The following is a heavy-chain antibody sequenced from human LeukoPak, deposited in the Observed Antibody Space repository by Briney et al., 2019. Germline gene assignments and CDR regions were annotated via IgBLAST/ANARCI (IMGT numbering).Heavy chain of an antibody. CDR3: ARDYYESSGYPPGPYDN. D-gene: IGHD3-22*01. CDR2: ITSGGTST. CDR1: GFIFSKYV. Sequence: GGSLRLSCAASGFIFSKYVMSWVRQAPGKGLEWVSAITSGGTSTYCADSVKGRFTISRYNSKNTLYLQMNSPRTEDTAVYYCARDYYESSGYPPGPYDNWGQGTLVTVSS. J-gene: IGHJ4*02. V-gene: IGHV3-23*01.